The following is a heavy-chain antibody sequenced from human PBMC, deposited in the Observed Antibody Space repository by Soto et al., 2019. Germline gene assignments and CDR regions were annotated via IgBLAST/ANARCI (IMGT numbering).Heavy chain of an antibody. CDR1: GYTFTSYD. D-gene: IGHD6-6*01. CDR2: MNPNSGNT. Sequence: QVQLVQSGAEVKKPGASVKVSCKASGYTFTSYDINWVRQATGQGLEWMGWMNPNSGNTGYAQKFQGRVTMTRNTSISTAYMGLSSLRSEDTAVYYCARGISSIAASTAGYWGQGTLVTVSS. V-gene: IGHV1-8*01. CDR3: ARGISSIAASTAGY. J-gene: IGHJ4*02.